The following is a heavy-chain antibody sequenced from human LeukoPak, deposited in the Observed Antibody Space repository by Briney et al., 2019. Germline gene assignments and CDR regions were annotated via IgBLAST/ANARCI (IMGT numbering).Heavy chain of an antibody. V-gene: IGHV4-39*01. D-gene: IGHD3-3*01. CDR2: IYYSGST. CDR1: GGSISSSSYY. J-gene: IGHJ4*02. Sequence: SETLSLTCTVSGGSISSSSYYWGWLRQPPGTGLEWIGSIYYSGSTYYNPSLKSRVTISVDTSKNQFSLKLSSVTAADTAVYYCARQEFGHYDFWSGYLYFDYWGQGTLVTVSS. CDR3: ARQEFGHYDFWSGYLYFDY.